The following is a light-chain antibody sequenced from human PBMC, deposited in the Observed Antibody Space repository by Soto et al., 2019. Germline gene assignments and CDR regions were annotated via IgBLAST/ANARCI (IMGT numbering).Light chain of an antibody. CDR1: SSDVGGYNY. J-gene: IGLJ1*01. Sequence: QSVLTQPASVSGSPGQSITISCTGTSSDVGGYNYVSWYQQHPGKAPKLMICEVNNRPSGVSNRFSGSKSGNTASLTISGLQAEDEADYYCSSHNPIGTLQIFGPGTKVTVL. V-gene: IGLV2-14*01. CDR3: SSHNPIGTLQI. CDR2: EVN.